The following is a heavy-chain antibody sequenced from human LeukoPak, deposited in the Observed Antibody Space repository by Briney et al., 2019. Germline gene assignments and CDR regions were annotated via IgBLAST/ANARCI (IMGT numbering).Heavy chain of an antibody. CDR1: GGSVSSGSYY. V-gene: IGHV4-61*01. CDR2: IYYSGST. J-gene: IGHJ4*02. Sequence: PSETLSLTCTVSGGSVSSGSYYWSWIRQPPGKGLEWIGYIYYSGSTNYNPSLKSRVTISVDTSKNQFSLKLSSVTAADTAVYYCARGHSSTYYYGSGSYYFDYWGQGTLVTVPS. D-gene: IGHD3-10*01. CDR3: ARGHSSTYYYGSGSYYFDY.